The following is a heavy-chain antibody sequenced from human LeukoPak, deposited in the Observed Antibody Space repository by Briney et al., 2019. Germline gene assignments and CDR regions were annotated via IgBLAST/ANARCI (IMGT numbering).Heavy chain of an antibody. Sequence: ASVKVSCKTSGYSFIGHHIHWVRQAPGQGLEWMGWINPNSGGTEYAQKFQGRVTMTRDTSISTAYMDLSRLTSDDSAVYYCARDVGRWAQYYFDYWGQGTLVTVSS. V-gene: IGHV1-2*02. CDR2: INPNSGGT. D-gene: IGHD1-26*01. CDR3: ARDVGRWAQYYFDY. CDR1: GYSFIGHH. J-gene: IGHJ4*02.